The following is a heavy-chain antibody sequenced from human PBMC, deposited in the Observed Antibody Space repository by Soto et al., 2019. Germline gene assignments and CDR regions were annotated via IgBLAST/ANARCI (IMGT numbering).Heavy chain of an antibody. V-gene: IGHV4-34*01. CDR2: INHSGST. J-gene: IGHJ4*02. Sequence: SETLSLTCAVYGGSFSGYYWSWIRQPPGKGLEWIGEINHSGSTNYNPSLKRRVTISVDTSKNQFSLNLSSVTAADTAVYYCARGVGSSGLDYWGQGTLVTVSS. CDR1: GGSFSGYY. CDR3: ARGVGSSGLDY. D-gene: IGHD3-22*01.